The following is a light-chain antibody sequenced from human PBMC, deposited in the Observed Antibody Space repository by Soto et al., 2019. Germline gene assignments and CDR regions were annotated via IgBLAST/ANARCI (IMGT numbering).Light chain of an antibody. CDR1: QSVSRN. J-gene: IGKJ4*01. Sequence: ETVMTQSPVTLSVSPGERATLSCRASQSVSRNFAWYQQRPGKAPSLLIYGASTRATGVPSRFSGSGSGTEFALTISSLQSEDFAVYYCQQYNNWPLTFGGGTKVDIK. V-gene: IGKV3-15*01. CDR3: QQYNNWPLT. CDR2: GAS.